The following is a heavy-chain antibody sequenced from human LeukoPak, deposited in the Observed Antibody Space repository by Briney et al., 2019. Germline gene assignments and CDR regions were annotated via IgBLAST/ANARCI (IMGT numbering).Heavy chain of an antibody. CDR2: IYYSGST. D-gene: IGHD4-17*01. J-gene: IGHJ4*02. Sequence: PSETLSLTCTVSGVSISSYYWSWLRQPPRKGLEWIGYIYYSGSTNYNPSLKSRVTISVDTSKNQFSLKLSAVTAADTAVYYCARDRTTSHFDYWGQGTLVTVSS. CDR1: GVSISSYY. CDR3: ARDRTTSHFDY. V-gene: IGHV4-59*01.